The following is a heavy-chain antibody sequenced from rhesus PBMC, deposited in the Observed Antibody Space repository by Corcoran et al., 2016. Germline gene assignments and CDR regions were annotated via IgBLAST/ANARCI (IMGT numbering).Heavy chain of an antibody. J-gene: IGHJ6*01. D-gene: IGHD2-15*01. CDR3: ARELSTGLDS. CDR2: IFGSFGST. V-gene: IGHV4S7*01. CDR1: GGSISSGYG. Sequence: QLQLQESGPGLVKPSETLSLTCAVSGGSISSGYGWSWIRQPPGTGLGWIGNIFGSFGSTYYNPSLKSRVTISTDTSKNQFSLKLSSVTAADTAVYYCARELSTGLDSWGQGVVVTVSS.